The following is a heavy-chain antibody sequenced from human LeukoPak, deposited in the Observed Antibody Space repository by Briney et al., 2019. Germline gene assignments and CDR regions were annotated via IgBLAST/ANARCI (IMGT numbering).Heavy chain of an antibody. CDR2: ISDTYATI. CDR3: VRHDSFIPF. J-gene: IGHJ4*02. CDR1: GFTFSNYA. Sequence: GGSLRLSCATSGFTFSNYAMTWVRQAPGKGLEWVSSISDTYATIYYTDSVKGRCTISRDNSKNTVSLQLNNLRVEDTAVYFCVRHDSFIPFWGQGTLVTVSS. D-gene: IGHD2-21*01. V-gene: IGHV3-23*01.